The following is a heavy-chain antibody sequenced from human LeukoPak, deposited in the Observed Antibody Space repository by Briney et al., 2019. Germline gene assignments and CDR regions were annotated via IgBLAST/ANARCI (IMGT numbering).Heavy chain of an antibody. Sequence: PSETLSLTCTVSGGSISSGDYYWSWIRQPPGKGLEWIGYIYYSGSTYYNPSLKSRVTISVDTSKNQFSLKLSSVTAADTAVYYCARDKKGDADFDYWGQGTLVTVSS. CDR3: ARDKKGDADFDY. CDR1: GGSISSGDYY. D-gene: IGHD5-24*01. J-gene: IGHJ4*02. CDR2: IYYSGST. V-gene: IGHV4-30-4*01.